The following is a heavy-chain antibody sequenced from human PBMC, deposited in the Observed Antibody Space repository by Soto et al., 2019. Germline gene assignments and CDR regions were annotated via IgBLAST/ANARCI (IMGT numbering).Heavy chain of an antibody. V-gene: IGHV3-30-3*01. CDR1: GFTFSSYA. D-gene: IGHD5-18*01. CDR3: ARERVQLWSSDRDFDY. CDR2: ISYDGSNK. J-gene: IGHJ4*02. Sequence: GGSLRLSCAASGFTFSSYAMHWVRQAPGKGLEWVAVISYDGSNKCYADSVKGRFTISRDNSKNTLYLQMNSLRAEDTAVYYCARERVQLWSSDRDFDYRGQGTLVTVSS.